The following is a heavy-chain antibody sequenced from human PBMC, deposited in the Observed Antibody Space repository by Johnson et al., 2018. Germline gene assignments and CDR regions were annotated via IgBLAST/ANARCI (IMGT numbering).Heavy chain of an antibody. D-gene: IGHD6-13*01. CDR1: GFIFSSYG. Sequence: VQLLESGGGVVQPGRSLRLSCAASGFIFSSYGMHWVRQAPGKGLEWVAVTSYDGSNKYYADSVKGRFTISRDNSKNTLYLQMNSLRAEDTAVYYCAKDAGAGRAAGDVQHWGKGSLVTVSS. CDR2: TSYDGSNK. CDR3: AKDAGAGRAAGDVQH. V-gene: IGHV3-30*18. J-gene: IGHJ1*01.